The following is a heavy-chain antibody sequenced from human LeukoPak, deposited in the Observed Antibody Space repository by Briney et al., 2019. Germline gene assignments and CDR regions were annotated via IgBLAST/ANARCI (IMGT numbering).Heavy chain of an antibody. CDR3: ALQVGGDYYYYGMDV. Sequence: SVKVSCKASGGTSSSYAISWVRQAPGQGLEWMGRIIPILGIANYAQKFQGRVTITADKSTSTAYMELSSLRSEDTAVYYCALQVGGDYYYYGMDVWGQGTTVTVSS. CDR1: GGTSSSYA. D-gene: IGHD3-16*01. V-gene: IGHV1-69*04. CDR2: IIPILGIA. J-gene: IGHJ6*02.